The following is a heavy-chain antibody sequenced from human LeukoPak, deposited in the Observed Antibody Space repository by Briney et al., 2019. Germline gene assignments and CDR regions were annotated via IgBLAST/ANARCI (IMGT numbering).Heavy chain of an antibody. J-gene: IGHJ6*02. Sequence: GASVKVSCKASGYTFTSYAMNWVRQAPGQGLEWMGWINPNSGGTNYAQKFQGWVTMTRDTSISTAYMELSRLRSDDTAVYYCARAGLGYQLPLGAYYYYYGMDVWGQGTTVTVSS. CDR3: ARAGLGYQLPLGAYYYYYGMDV. CDR1: GYTFTSYA. CDR2: INPNSGGT. V-gene: IGHV1-2*04. D-gene: IGHD2-2*01.